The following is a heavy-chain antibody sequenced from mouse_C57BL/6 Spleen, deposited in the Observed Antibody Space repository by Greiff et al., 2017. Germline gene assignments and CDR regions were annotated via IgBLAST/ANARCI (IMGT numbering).Heavy chain of an antibody. Sequence: EVQLQQSGPELVKPGASVKIPCKASGYTFTDYNMDWVKQSHGKSLEWIGDINPNNGGTIYNQKFKGKATLTVDKSSSTAYMELRSLTSEDTAVYYCARSYYDYDYYAMDYWGQGTSVTVSS. V-gene: IGHV1-18*01. D-gene: IGHD2-4*01. CDR2: INPNNGGT. J-gene: IGHJ4*01. CDR3: ARSYYDYDYYAMDY. CDR1: GYTFTDYN.